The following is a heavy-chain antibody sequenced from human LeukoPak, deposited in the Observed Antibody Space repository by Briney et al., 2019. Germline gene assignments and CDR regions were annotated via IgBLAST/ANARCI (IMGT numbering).Heavy chain of an antibody. D-gene: IGHD3-10*01. CDR1: GFTFSSYD. V-gene: IGHV3-23*01. CDR3: AKGRRYYGSGSYYNLIMFDY. Sequence: PGGSLRLSCAASGFTFSSYDMHWVRQATGKGLEWVSAISGSGGSTYYADSVKGRFTISRDNSKNTLYLQMNSLRAEDTAVYYCAKGRRYYGSGSYYNLIMFDYWGQGTLVTVSS. CDR2: ISGSGGST. J-gene: IGHJ4*02.